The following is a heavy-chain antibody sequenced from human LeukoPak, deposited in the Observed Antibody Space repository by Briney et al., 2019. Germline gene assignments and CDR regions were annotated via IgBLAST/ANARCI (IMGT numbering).Heavy chain of an antibody. CDR3: AKDVRGDGHRYFDS. D-gene: IGHD5-24*01. Sequence: GGSLRLSCSASGFIFTNFGIQWVRQTPGKGLEWVAYIAYDSSTTYFVASVKGRFTISRDTSKNTVYLQMNSLRVEDTAVYFCAKDVRGDGHRYFDSWGQGTLVSVSS. CDR1: GFIFTNFG. V-gene: IGHV3-30*02. CDR2: IAYDSSTT. J-gene: IGHJ4*02.